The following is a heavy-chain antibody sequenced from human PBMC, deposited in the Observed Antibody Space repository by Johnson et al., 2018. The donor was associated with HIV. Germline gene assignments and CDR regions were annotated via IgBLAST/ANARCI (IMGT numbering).Heavy chain of an antibody. CDR3: AKDERQLGGWSHAFDI. J-gene: IGHJ3*02. V-gene: IGHV3-30*02. D-gene: IGHD1-1*01. Sequence: QVQLVESGGGVVQPGRSLRLSCAASGFTFSSYAMHWVRQAPGKGLEWVAFTRHDGSNKYYADSVEGRFTISRDNSKSTLYLQMSSLKAEDTDVSYCAKDERQLGGWSHAFDIWGQGTMVTVSS. CDR2: TRHDGSNK. CDR1: GFTFSSYA.